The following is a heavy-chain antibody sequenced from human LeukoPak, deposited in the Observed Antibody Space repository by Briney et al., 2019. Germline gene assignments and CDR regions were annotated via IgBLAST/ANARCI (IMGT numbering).Heavy chain of an antibody. CDR1: GYTFTSYA. V-gene: IGHV1-24*01. Sequence: ASVKVSCKASGYTFTSYAMHWVRQAPGKGLEWMGGFDPEDGETIYAQKFQGRVTMTEDTSTDTAYMELSSLRSEDTAVYYCATEPTNWFDPWGQGTLVTVSS. J-gene: IGHJ5*02. CDR2: FDPEDGET. CDR3: ATEPTNWFDP.